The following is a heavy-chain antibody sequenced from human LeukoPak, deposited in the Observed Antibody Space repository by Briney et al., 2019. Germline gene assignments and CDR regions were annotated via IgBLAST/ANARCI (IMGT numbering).Heavy chain of an antibody. D-gene: IGHD1-26*01. CDR2: ISYDGRHK. Sequence: SLRLSCAASGFTFSRYEMYFFRHVPGKGLEWVAVISYDGRHKYSADSVKGRFTISRDNSKNMLYVQLNSLRPEDTAVYYCARGGEWDALDYWGQGTLVTVSS. CDR3: ARGGEWDALDY. V-gene: IGHV3-30-3*01. CDR1: GFTFSRYE. J-gene: IGHJ4*02.